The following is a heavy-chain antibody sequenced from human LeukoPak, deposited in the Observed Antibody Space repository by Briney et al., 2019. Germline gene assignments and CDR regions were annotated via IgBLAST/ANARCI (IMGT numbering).Heavy chain of an antibody. J-gene: IGHJ5*02. Sequence: GASVKVSCKASGGTFSSYAISWVRQAPGQGLEWMGGIIPIFGTANYAQKFQGRVTITADESTSTAYMELSSLRSEDTAVYYCATALEYYDSSGYYSNWFDPWGRGTLVTVSS. CDR1: GGTFSSYA. V-gene: IGHV1-69*13. CDR2: IIPIFGTA. CDR3: ATALEYYDSSGYYSNWFDP. D-gene: IGHD3-22*01.